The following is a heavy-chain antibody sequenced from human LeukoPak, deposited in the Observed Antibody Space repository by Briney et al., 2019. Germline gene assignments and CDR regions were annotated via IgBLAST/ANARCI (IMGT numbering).Heavy chain of an antibody. CDR2: IYYSGNT. V-gene: IGHV4-59*08. Sequence: SETLSLTCTVSGGSINGYYWSWIRQPPGKGLEWIGYIYYSGNTNSNPSLKSRVTISVDTSKNQFSLKLSSVTAADTAVYYCARHVRDGYNYLEYWGQGTLVTVSS. D-gene: IGHD5-24*01. CDR1: GGSINGYY. J-gene: IGHJ4*02. CDR3: ARHVRDGYNYLEY.